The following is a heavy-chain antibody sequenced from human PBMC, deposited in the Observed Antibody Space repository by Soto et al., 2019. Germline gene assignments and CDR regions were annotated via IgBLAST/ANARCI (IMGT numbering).Heavy chain of an antibody. D-gene: IGHD4-17*01. Sequence: PSDTLSLTCTVSGGSISIYYWSWIRQPPGKGLEWIGYIYYSGSTNYNPSLKSRVTISVDTSKNQFSLKLSSVTAADTAVYYCATGPYTVTTSGGFDYWGQGTLVTVSS. CDR1: GGSISIYY. V-gene: IGHV4-59*01. CDR2: IYYSGST. CDR3: ATGPYTVTTSGGFDY. J-gene: IGHJ4*02.